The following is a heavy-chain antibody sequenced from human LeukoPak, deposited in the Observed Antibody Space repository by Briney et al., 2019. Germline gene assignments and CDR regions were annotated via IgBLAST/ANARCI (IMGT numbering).Heavy chain of an antibody. Sequence: PSETLSLTCAVYGGSFSGYYWSWIRQPPGKGLEWIGEINHSGSTNYNPSLKSRVTISVDTSKNQFSLKLSSVTAADTAVYYCARRYDSSGYCFDYWGQGTLVTVSS. CDR2: INHSGST. V-gene: IGHV4-34*01. CDR3: ARRYDSSGYCFDY. J-gene: IGHJ4*02. D-gene: IGHD3-22*01. CDR1: GGSFSGYY.